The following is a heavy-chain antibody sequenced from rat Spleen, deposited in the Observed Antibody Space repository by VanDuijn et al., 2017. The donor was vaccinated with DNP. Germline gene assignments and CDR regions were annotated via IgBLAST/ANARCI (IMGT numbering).Heavy chain of an antibody. CDR3: ARGNDGYYPNWHFDF. J-gene: IGHJ1*01. CDR1: GYSITSHY. V-gene: IGHV3-1*01. CDR2: INYSGST. Sequence: EVQLQESGPGLVKPSQSLSLTCSVTGYSITSHYWGWIRQFPENKMEWIGYINYSGSTGYNPSLKSRISISRDTSKNQFFLQLNSVTTEDTATYYCARGNDGYYPNWHFDFWGPGTMVTVSS. D-gene: IGHD1-12*03.